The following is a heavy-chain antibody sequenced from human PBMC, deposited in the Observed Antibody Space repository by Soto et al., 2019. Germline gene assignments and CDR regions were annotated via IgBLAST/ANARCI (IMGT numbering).Heavy chain of an antibody. CDR3: ARGSLIGTAPYFQL. V-gene: IGHV3-48*02. Sequence: PGGSLRLSCAASGIPFSTSSMNWVRQAPGKGLEWVSYISSSSSTIHYADSVKGRFTSSRDNARNSLYLQMNSLRDDDTAVYFCARGSLIGTAPYFQLWGQGTLVTVSS. CDR1: GIPFSTSS. J-gene: IGHJ1*01. D-gene: IGHD1-7*01. CDR2: ISSSSSTI.